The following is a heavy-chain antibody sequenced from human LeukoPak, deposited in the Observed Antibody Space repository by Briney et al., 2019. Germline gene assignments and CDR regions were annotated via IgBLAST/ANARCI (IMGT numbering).Heavy chain of an antibody. CDR2: IYYSGST. CDR1: GGSISSSSYY. J-gene: IGHJ5*02. D-gene: IGHD2-21*02. CDR3: ARIGAYCGGDCSRRGNWFDP. Sequence: SSETLSLTCTVSGGSISSSSYYWGWIRQPPGKGLEWIGSIYYSGSTYYNPSLKSRVTISVDTSKNQFSLKLSSVTAADTAVYYCARIGAYCGGDCSRRGNWFDPWGQGTPVTVSS. V-gene: IGHV4-39*01.